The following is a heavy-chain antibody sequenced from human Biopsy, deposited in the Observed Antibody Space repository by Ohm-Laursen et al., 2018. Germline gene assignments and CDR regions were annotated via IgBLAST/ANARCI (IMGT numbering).Heavy chain of an antibody. CDR3: ARLYRLDDYWNDDPPDAFDV. D-gene: IGHD3-3*01. CDR2: ISKRGST. CDR1: GGSISSDY. V-gene: IGHV4-59*07. J-gene: IGHJ3*01. Sequence: SDTLSLTCAVSGGSISSDYWSWIRQSPGKGLEWIGYISKRGSTNYNPSLRGRVTISVDTSKNQFSLKLSSVNAADTAVFFCARLYRLDDYWNDDPPDAFDVWGQGTRVTVSS.